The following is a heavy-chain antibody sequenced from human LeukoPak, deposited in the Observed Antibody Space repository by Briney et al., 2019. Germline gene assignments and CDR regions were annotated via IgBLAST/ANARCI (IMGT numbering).Heavy chain of an antibody. CDR2: IYSGGST. CDR1: GFTVSSNY. Sequence: GGSLRLSCAASGFTVSSNYMSWVRQAPGKGLEWVSVIYSGGSTYYADSVKGRFTISRDNSKNTLYLQMNSLRAEDTAVYYCARERGGWSHFAFDIWGQGTMVTVSS. J-gene: IGHJ3*02. D-gene: IGHD6-19*01. V-gene: IGHV3-53*01. CDR3: ARERGGWSHFAFDI.